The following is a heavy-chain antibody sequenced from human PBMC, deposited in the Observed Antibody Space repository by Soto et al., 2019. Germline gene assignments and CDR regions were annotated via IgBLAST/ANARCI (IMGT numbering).Heavy chain of an antibody. CDR2: IIPIFGTA. J-gene: IGHJ4*02. CDR3: ARDRYYYDSSGYYYVGEFDY. CDR1: GGTFSSYA. Sequence: QVQLVQSGAEVKKPGSSVKVSCKASGGTFSSYAISWVRQAPGQGLEWMGGIIPIFGTANYAQKFQGRVTITAEESTSTAYMELSSLRSEDTAVYYCARDRYYYDSSGYYYVGEFDYWGQGTLVTVSS. D-gene: IGHD3-22*01. V-gene: IGHV1-69*01.